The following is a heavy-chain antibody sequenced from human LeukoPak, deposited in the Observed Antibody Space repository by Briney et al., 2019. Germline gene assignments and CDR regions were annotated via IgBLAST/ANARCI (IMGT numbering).Heavy chain of an antibody. CDR1: GGSISSGDYY. Sequence: SETLSLTCTVSGGSISSGDYYWSWIRQPPGKGLEWIGYIYYSGSTYYNPSLKSRVTISVDTSKNQFPLKLSSVTAADTAVYYCARQAGITMIVVVWAFDIWGQGTMVTVSS. CDR3: ARQAGITMIVVVWAFDI. J-gene: IGHJ3*02. D-gene: IGHD3-22*01. CDR2: IYYSGST. V-gene: IGHV4-30-4*08.